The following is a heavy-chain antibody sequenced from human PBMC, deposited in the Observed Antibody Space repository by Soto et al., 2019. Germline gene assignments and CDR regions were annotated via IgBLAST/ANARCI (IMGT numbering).Heavy chain of an antibody. J-gene: IGHJ4*02. CDR3: ITLGSGLFPY. CDR1: VFTFSNAW. V-gene: IGHV3-15*01. CDR2: IKGTTSGGTV. Sequence: GGSLRLSCAASVFTFSNAWMSWVRQAPGKGLEGFGRIKGTTSGGTVDYAASVXXRLTMSRDDSKXTLYVXINGLKTEGTAVYYCITLGSGLFPYCGQGTQVTVSX. D-gene: IGHD5-12*01.